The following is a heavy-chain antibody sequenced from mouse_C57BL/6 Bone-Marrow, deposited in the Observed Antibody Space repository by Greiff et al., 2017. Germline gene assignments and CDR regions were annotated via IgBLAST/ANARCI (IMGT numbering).Heavy chain of an antibody. D-gene: IGHD1-1*01. CDR3: TFYYYGSSYLLCAMDY. CDR2: IDPENGDT. V-gene: IGHV14-4*01. CDR1: GFNIKDDY. Sequence: VQLQQSGAELVRPGASVKLSCTASGFNIKDDYMHWVKQRPEQGLEWIGWIDPENGDTEYASKFQGKATITADTSSNTAYLQLSSLTSEDTAVYYCTFYYYGSSYLLCAMDYWGQGTSVTVSS. J-gene: IGHJ4*01.